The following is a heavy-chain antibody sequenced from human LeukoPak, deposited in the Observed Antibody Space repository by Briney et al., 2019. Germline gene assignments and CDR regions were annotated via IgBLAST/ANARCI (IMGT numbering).Heavy chain of an antibody. CDR1: GYSISSGYY. D-gene: IGHD3-22*01. CDR2: INHSGST. CDR3: AVATYDSSGYYTGGFDY. V-gene: IGHV4-38-2*02. Sequence: SETLSLTCTVSGYSISSGYYWSWIRQPPGKGLEWIGEINHSGSTNYNPSLKSRVTISVDTSKNQFSLKLSSVTAADTAVYYCAVATYDSSGYYTGGFDYWGQGTLVTVSS. J-gene: IGHJ4*02.